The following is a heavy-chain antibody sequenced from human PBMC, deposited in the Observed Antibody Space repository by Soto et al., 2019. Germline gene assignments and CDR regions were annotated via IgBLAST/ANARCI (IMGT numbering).Heavy chain of an antibody. J-gene: IGHJ3*02. V-gene: IGHV1-69*02. CDR1: ACTFSSYT. Sequence: ASVKVSCKASACTFSSYTISWVRQATGKGLEWMRRIIPILGIANYAQKLQGRVTITADKSTSTAYMELSSLRSEDTAVYYCASLRNSDSSKYAFDIWGQGTMVTVSS. CDR2: IIPILGIA. D-gene: IGHD6-19*01. CDR3: ASLRNSDSSKYAFDI.